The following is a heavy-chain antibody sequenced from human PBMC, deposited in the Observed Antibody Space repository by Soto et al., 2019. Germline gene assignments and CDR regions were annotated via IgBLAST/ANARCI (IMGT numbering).Heavy chain of an antibody. D-gene: IGHD5-12*01. CDR3: ARVGKTYSYGRGVYSGYDLRAAGYYYYGMDV. Sequence: PSETLSLTCAVYGGSFSGYYWSWIRQPPGKGLEWIGEINHSGSTNYNPSLKSRVTISVDTSKNQFSLKLSSVTAADTAVYYCARVGKTYSYGRGVYSGYDLRAAGYYYYGMDVWGQGTTVTVSS. J-gene: IGHJ6*02. CDR1: GGSFSGYY. CDR2: INHSGST. V-gene: IGHV4-34*01.